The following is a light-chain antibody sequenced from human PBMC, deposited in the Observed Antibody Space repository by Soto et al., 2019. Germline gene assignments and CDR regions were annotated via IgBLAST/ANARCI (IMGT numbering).Light chain of an antibody. CDR2: DAS. CDR3: QQYNSSPA. V-gene: IGKV1-5*01. CDR1: QSISSW. Sequence: DIQMTQSPSTLSASVGDRVTITCRASQSISSWLAWYQQKPGKAPKLLIYDASSLESGVPSRFSGSGSGTEFTLTISSLPPDDFATYYCQQYNSSPAFGQGTKVEIK. J-gene: IGKJ1*01.